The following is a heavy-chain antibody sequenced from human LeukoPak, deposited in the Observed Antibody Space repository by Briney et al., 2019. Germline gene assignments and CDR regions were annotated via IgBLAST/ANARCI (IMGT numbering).Heavy chain of an antibody. D-gene: IGHD3-10*01. CDR2: IKQDGSEK. J-gene: IGHJ4*02. Sequence: PGRSLRLSCTASGFTFGDYAMSWFRQAPGKGLEWVANIKQDGSEKNYVDSVKGRFTISRDNAKNSLYLQMNSLRAEDTAVYYCARVGWFGELTRHPGGDYWGQGTLVTVSS. V-gene: IGHV3-7*01. CDR3: ARVGWFGELTRHPGGDY. CDR1: GFTFGDYA.